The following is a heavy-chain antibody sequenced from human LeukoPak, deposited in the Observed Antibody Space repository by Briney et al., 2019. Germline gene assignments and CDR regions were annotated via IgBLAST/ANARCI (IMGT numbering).Heavy chain of an antibody. CDR1: GFTFTSSA. CDR3: AADGYSYGGGVYYYFGIDV. Sequence: SVKVSCKASGFTFTSSAVQWVQQARGQRLEWIGWIVVGTGNTNYAQKFQERVTITRDMSTSTAYMELSSLRSEDTAVYYCAADGYSYGGGVYYYFGIDVWGQGTTVTVSS. D-gene: IGHD5-18*01. J-gene: IGHJ6*02. V-gene: IGHV1-58*01. CDR2: IVVGTGNT.